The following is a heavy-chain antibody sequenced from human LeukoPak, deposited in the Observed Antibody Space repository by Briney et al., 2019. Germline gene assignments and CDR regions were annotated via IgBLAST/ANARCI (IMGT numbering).Heavy chain of an antibody. CDR3: ARPNIAAAGSAFDY. CDR2: ISAYNGNT. V-gene: IGHV1-18*01. CDR1: GYTFTSYG. D-gene: IGHD6-13*01. Sequence: ASVKVSCKASGYTFTSYGISWVRQAPGQGLEWMGWISAYNGNTNYAQKLQGRVTMTTDTSTSTAYMELRSLRSDDTAVCYCARPNIAAAGSAFDYWGQGTLVTVSS. J-gene: IGHJ4*02.